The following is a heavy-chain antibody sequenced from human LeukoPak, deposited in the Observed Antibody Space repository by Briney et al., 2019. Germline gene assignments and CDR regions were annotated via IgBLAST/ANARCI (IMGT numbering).Heavy chain of an antibody. CDR3: ARAWTLDY. D-gene: IGHD3/OR15-3a*01. V-gene: IGHV3-23*01. CDR2: ISGSGRT. J-gene: IGHJ4*02. CDR1: GFTFSIYA. Sequence: GGSLRLSCAASGFTFSIYAMNWVRQAPGKGLEWVSGISGSGRTYYADSEKGRLTIFRDNSKKPLYLQVNSLRAEETAVYYCARAWTLDYWGQGTLVTVSS.